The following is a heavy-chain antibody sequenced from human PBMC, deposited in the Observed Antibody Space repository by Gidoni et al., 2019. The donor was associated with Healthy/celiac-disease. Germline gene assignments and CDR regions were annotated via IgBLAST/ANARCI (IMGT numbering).Heavy chain of an antibody. Sequence: QVQLVESGGGVVQPGRSLRLSCAASGLPFSRYAMHWVRQAPGKGLEWVAVISYDGSNKYYADSMKGRFTISRDNSKNTLYLQMNSLRAEDTAVYYCARDGYMAGIAEIRPDYWGQGTLVTVSS. V-gene: IGHV3-30-3*01. CDR2: ISYDGSNK. D-gene: IGHD5-12*01. CDR1: GLPFSRYA. J-gene: IGHJ4*02. CDR3: ARDGYMAGIAEIRPDY.